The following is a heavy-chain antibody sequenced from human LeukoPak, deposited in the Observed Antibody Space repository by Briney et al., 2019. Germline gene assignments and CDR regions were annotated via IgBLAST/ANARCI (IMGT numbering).Heavy chain of an antibody. D-gene: IGHD6-19*01. CDR3: AKAGDGSGWYYFDY. J-gene: IGHJ4*02. Sequence: GRSLRLSCAAFGFTFSSYGMHWVRQAPGKGLEWVALISYDGSKKYFADSVQGRFTISRDNSQNTLHLQMNSLRADDTAVYYCAKAGDGSGWYYFDYWGQGALVTVSS. CDR1: GFTFSSYG. V-gene: IGHV3-30*18. CDR2: ISYDGSKK.